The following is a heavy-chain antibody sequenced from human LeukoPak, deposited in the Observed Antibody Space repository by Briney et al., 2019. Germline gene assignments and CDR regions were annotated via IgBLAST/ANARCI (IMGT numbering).Heavy chain of an antibody. CDR3: ARDGPWGIAVAGTLDY. Sequence: SETLSLTCTVSGGSISSYYWSWIRQPPGKGLEWIGYIYYSGSTNYNPSLKSRVTISVDTSKNQFSLKLSSVTAADTAVYYCARDGPWGIAVAGTLDYWGQGTLVTVSS. CDR2: IYYSGST. CDR1: GGSISSYY. V-gene: IGHV4-59*01. J-gene: IGHJ4*02. D-gene: IGHD6-19*01.